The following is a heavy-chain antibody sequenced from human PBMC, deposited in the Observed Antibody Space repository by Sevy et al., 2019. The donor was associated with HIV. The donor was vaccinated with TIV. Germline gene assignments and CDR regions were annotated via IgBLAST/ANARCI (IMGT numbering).Heavy chain of an antibody. V-gene: IGHV3-48*02. J-gene: IGHJ6*02. CDR3: ARDNYYDSSPSYLYYYYYGMDV. CDR1: GFTFSSYS. Sequence: GGSLRLSCAASGFTFSSYSMNSVRQAPGKWLEWVSYISSSSSTIYYADCVKGRFTISRDNAKNSLYLQMNSLRDEDSAVYYCARDNYYDSSPSYLYYYYYGMDVWGQGTTVTVSS. CDR2: ISSSSSTI. D-gene: IGHD3-22*01.